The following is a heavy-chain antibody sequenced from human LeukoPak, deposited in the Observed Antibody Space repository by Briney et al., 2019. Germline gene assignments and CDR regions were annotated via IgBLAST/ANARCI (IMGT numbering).Heavy chain of an antibody. CDR3: AKSSYYDSSGYYKEYYFDY. D-gene: IGHD3-22*01. CDR1: GFTFSSYA. V-gene: IGHV3-23*01. Sequence: GGSLRLSCAASGFTFSSYAMSWVRQAPGKGLEWVSAISGSGGSTYYADSVKGRFTISRDNSKNTLYLQMNSLRAEDTAVYYCAKSSYYDSSGYYKEYYFDYWGQGTLVTVSS. CDR2: ISGSGGST. J-gene: IGHJ4*02.